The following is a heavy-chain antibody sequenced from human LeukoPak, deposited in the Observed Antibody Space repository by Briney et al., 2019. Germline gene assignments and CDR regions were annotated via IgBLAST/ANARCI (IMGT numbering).Heavy chain of an antibody. CDR3: ARAASVAGTYALNH. CDR1: LFTLSSNY. J-gene: IGHJ4*02. CDR2: IYGGGST. D-gene: IGHD6-19*01. V-gene: IGHV3-66*01. Sequence: GGSLRLSLAVSLFTLSSNYMSWVRQAPGKGLEWVSVIYGGGSTYYADSVKGRFNISRDNSKNTLYLQMNSLRAEDTAVYYCARAASVAGTYALNHWGQGTLVTVSS.